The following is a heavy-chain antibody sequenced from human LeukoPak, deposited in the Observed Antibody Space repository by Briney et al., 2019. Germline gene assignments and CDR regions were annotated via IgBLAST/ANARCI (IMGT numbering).Heavy chain of an antibody. CDR2: ITSTSSYI. Sequence: PGGSLRLSCAASGFTFSGYSMNWVRQAPGKGLEWVSSITSTSSYIYQADSVKGRFTISRDNAKNSLYLQMNSLRGEDTAVYYCARDTYPPAVVVERWGQGTLVTVSS. J-gene: IGHJ4*02. CDR1: GFTFSGYS. D-gene: IGHD2-15*01. V-gene: IGHV3-21*01. CDR3: ARDTYPPAVVVER.